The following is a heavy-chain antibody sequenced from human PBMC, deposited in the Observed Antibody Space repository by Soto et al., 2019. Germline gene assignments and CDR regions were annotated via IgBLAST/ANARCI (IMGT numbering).Heavy chain of an antibody. J-gene: IGHJ4*02. CDR2: IYWDGDK. CDR1: GFSLSTSGVG. Sequence: QITLKESGPTLVKPTQTLTLTCTFSGFSLSTSGVGVGWIRQPPGKALELLALIYWDGDKRYSPSLKSRLTTXNXTXXNQVVLTMTNMDPVDTATDYCAHRHQWQHHSHFQYWGQGTLDTVSS. D-gene: IGHD6-19*01. CDR3: AHRHQWQHHSHFQY. V-gene: IGHV2-5*02.